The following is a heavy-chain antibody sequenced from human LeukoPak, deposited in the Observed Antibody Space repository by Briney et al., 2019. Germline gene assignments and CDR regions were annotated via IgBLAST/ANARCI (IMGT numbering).Heavy chain of an antibody. CDR3: ARDDGGGSYYGNYYGMDV. J-gene: IGHJ6*02. Sequence: PSETLSLTCTVSGGSISSYYWSLIRQPPGKGLEWIGYIYYSGSTNYNPSLKSRVTISVDTSKNQFSLKLSSVTAADTAVYYCARDDGGGSYYGNYYGMDVWGQGTTVTVSS. CDR1: GGSISSYY. CDR2: IYYSGST. D-gene: IGHD1-26*01. V-gene: IGHV4-59*13.